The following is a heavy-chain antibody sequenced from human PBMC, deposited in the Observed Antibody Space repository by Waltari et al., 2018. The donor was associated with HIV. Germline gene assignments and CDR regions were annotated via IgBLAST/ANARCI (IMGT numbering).Heavy chain of an antibody. Sequence: EVQLVESGGGLVQPGGSLRLSCADSGFTFSSYWMHWARQAPGKGLVWVSRINSDGSSTSYADSVKGRFTISRDNAKNTLYLQMNSLRAEDTAVYYCARDPVDDYSNYEGWFDPWGQGTLVTVSS. J-gene: IGHJ5*02. D-gene: IGHD4-4*01. CDR2: INSDGSST. CDR3: ARDPVDDYSNYEGWFDP. CDR1: GFTFSSYW. V-gene: IGHV3-74*01.